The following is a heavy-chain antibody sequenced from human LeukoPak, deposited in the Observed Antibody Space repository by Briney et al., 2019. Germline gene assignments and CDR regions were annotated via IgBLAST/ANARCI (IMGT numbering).Heavy chain of an antibody. J-gene: IGHJ4*02. CDR3: ATSMGGGNVDY. CDR1: GFTFGSYT. V-gene: IGHV3-23*01. Sequence: GGSLRLSCAASGFTFGSYTMSWVRQAPGKGLEWVSGITATGSRTYYADSVKGRFTISRDSSKNTLYLQLNSLGVDDTAVYYCATSMGGGNVDYWGQGTLVTVSS. D-gene: IGHD3-16*01. CDR2: ITATGSRT.